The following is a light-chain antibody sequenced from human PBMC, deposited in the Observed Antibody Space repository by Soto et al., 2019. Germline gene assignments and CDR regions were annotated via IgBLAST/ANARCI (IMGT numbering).Light chain of an antibody. CDR1: SGHSSYI. CDR3: ETSDSNTRV. J-gene: IGLJ2*01. CDR2: LEGSGSY. Sequence: QSVLTQTSSASASLGSSVKLTCTLSSGHSSYIIAWHQQKPGKAPRYLMKLEGSGSYNKGSGVPDRFSGSSSGADRYLTISNLQFEDEADYYCETSDSNTRVFGGGTKLTVL. V-gene: IGLV4-60*02.